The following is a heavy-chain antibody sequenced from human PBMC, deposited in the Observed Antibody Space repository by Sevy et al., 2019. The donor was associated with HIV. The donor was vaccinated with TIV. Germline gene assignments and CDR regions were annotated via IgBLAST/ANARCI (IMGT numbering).Heavy chain of an antibody. Sequence: GGSLRLSCGASGFSFNYYGLHWVRQAPGKGLEWVAVISSDGSHTYYGDSVKGRFTLSRDNSKNMLFLQMNSLRAEDTAVYYCAKDGVVRGVIHCYGMDVWGQGTTVTVSS. CDR2: ISSDGSHT. CDR1: GFSFNYYG. J-gene: IGHJ6*02. D-gene: IGHD3-10*01. CDR3: AKDGVVRGVIHCYGMDV. V-gene: IGHV3-30*18.